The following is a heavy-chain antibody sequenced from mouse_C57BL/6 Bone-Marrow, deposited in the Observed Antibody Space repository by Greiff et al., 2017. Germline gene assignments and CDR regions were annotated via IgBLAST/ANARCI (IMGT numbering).Heavy chain of an antibody. D-gene: IGHD1-1*01. J-gene: IGHJ2*01. CDR3: ARSGVITTVPLDY. CDR1: GYTFTSYW. Sequence: QVQLQQPGAELVRPGSSVKLSCKASGYTFTSYWMHWVKQRPIQGLEWIGNIDPSDSETHYNQKFKDKATLTVDKSSSTASMQLSSLTSEDTAVFYCARSGVITTVPLDYWGQGTTLTVSS. CDR2: IDPSDSET. V-gene: IGHV1-52*01.